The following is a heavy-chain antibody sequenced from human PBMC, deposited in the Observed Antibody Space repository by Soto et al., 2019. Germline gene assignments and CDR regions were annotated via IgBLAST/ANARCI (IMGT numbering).Heavy chain of an antibody. CDR1: GYTFTSYG. D-gene: IGHD2-2*01. Sequence: QVQLVQSGAEVKKPGASVKVSCKASGYTFTSYGISWVRQAPGQGLEWMGWISAYNGNTNYAQKLQGRVPMTTDTSTSTAYMELRGLRSDDTAVYYCVRQLPFSRVPLASFDYWGQGTLVTVSS. CDR3: VRQLPFSRVPLASFDY. V-gene: IGHV1-18*01. CDR2: ISAYNGNT. J-gene: IGHJ4*02.